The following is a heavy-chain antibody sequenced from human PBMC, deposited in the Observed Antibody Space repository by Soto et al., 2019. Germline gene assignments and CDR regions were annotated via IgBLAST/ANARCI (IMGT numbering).Heavy chain of an antibody. CDR3: ARLEGLATISYYFDF. Sequence: QLQLQESGPGLVKPSETLSLTCSVSGDSINSDKYYWGWIPQPPGKVLEWIGSIYYRGNTYYNPSLQTRVTISLDKSKSQFSLKLNSVTAADSAVYFCARLEGLATISYYFDFWGQGALVTVSS. V-gene: IGHV4-39*01. J-gene: IGHJ4*02. CDR2: IYYRGNT. CDR1: GDSINSDKYY. D-gene: IGHD3-9*01.